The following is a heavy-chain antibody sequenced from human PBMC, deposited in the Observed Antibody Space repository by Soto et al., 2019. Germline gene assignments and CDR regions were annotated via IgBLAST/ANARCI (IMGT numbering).Heavy chain of an antibody. Sequence: PGGSLRLSCAASGFTFSSYSMNWVRQAPGKGLEWVSYISSSSSTIYYADSVKGRFTISRDNAKNSLYLQMNSLRAEDTAVYYCARDRSTIFGVVRWFDPWGQGTLVTVSS. CDR3: ARDRSTIFGVVRWFDP. V-gene: IGHV3-48*01. J-gene: IGHJ5*02. CDR1: GFTFSSYS. D-gene: IGHD3-3*01. CDR2: ISSSSSTI.